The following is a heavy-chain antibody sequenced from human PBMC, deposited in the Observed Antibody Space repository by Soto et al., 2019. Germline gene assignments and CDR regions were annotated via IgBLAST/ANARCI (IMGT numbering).Heavy chain of an antibody. CDR2: IYYSGST. V-gene: IGHV4-59*01. J-gene: IGHJ4*02. CDR1: GGSISSYY. Sequence: SETLSLTCTVSGGSISSYYWSWIRQPPGKGLEWIGYIYYSGSTNYNPSLKSRVTISVDTSKNQFSLKLSSVTAADTAVYYCARASRSGYDNVFDYWGQGTLVTVSS. CDR3: ARASRSGYDNVFDY. D-gene: IGHD5-12*01.